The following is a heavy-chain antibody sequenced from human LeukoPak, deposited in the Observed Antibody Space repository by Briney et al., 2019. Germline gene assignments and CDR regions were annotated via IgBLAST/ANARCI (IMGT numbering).Heavy chain of an antibody. CDR1: GFTFISQA. D-gene: IGHD1-1*01. J-gene: IGHJ2*01. Sequence: GGSLRLSCAASGFTFISQAMSWVRQAPGKGLEWVSAISESGDLTKYAESVKGRFTISRDNSKNTLYLQINSLRAEDTALYYCAKGGQLTIITDWYFDLWGRGTLVTVSS. V-gene: IGHV3-23*01. CDR3: AKGGQLTIITDWYFDL. CDR2: ISESGDLT.